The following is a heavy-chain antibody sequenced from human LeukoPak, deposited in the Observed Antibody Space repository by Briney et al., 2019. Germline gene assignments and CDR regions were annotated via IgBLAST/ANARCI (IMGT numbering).Heavy chain of an antibody. CDR2: ISSSSTYI. Sequence: PGGSLRLSCAASGFTFSLYSMNWVRQAPGKGLEWVSSISSSSTYIFYADSVKGRFTISRDNSKNTLYLQMNSLRAEDTAVYYCASPPSGSYELSEYFQHWGQGTLVTVSS. J-gene: IGHJ1*01. V-gene: IGHV3-21*04. CDR1: GFTFSLYS. D-gene: IGHD1-26*01. CDR3: ASPPSGSYELSEYFQH.